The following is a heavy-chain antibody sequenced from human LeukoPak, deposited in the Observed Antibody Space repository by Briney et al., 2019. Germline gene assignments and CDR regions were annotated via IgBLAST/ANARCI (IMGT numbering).Heavy chain of an antibody. Sequence: GGSLRLPCAASGFTFSSYGMHWVRQAPGKGLEWVAVIWYDGSNKYHADSVKGRFTISRDNSKNTLYLQMNSLRVEDTAVYYCARAHCSGGSCYGNYYYYYGMDVWGQGTTVTVSS. V-gene: IGHV3-33*01. CDR3: ARAHCSGGSCYGNYYYYYGMDV. D-gene: IGHD2-15*01. CDR2: IWYDGSNK. J-gene: IGHJ6*02. CDR1: GFTFSSYG.